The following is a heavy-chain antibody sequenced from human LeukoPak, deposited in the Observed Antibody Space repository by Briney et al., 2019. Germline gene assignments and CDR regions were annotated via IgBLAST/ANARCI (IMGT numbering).Heavy chain of an antibody. J-gene: IGHJ6*03. CDR3: AKVRTEPPYYYYYYTDV. Sequence: PGGSLRLSCAASGFTFSGYGMSWVRQPPGKGLEWVSAINGSGGSTYYAASVKGRFTISRDNSKNTLYLQMNSLRAENTAVYYCAKVRTEPPYYYYYYTDVWGKGTTVTISS. V-gene: IGHV3-23*01. CDR1: GFTFSGYG. D-gene: IGHD2-2*01. CDR2: INGSGGST.